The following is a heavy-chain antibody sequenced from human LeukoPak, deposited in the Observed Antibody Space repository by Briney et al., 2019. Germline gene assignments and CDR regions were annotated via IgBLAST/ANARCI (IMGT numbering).Heavy chain of an antibody. V-gene: IGHV4-39*07. D-gene: IGHD6-13*01. CDR1: GGSISSSSYY. CDR3: ARGYSSSWSYYFDY. Sequence: SETLSLTCTVSGGSISSSSYYWGWIRQPPGKGLEWIGSIYYSGSTYYNPSLKSRVTISVDTSKNQFSLKLSSVTAADTAVYYCARGYSSSWSYYFDYWGQGTLVTVSS. J-gene: IGHJ4*02. CDR2: IYYSGST.